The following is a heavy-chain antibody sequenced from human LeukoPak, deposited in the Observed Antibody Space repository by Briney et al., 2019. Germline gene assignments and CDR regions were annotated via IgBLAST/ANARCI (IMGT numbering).Heavy chain of an antibody. D-gene: IGHD6-13*01. CDR1: GGTFSSYA. Sequence: GASVKVSCKASGGTFSSYAISWVRQAPGQGLEWIGGIIPIFGTANYAQKFQGRVTITADESTSTAYMELSSLRSEDTAVYYCARGLEQQGPNWGQGTLVTVSS. CDR2: IIPIFGTA. V-gene: IGHV1-69*13. J-gene: IGHJ4*02. CDR3: ARGLEQQGPN.